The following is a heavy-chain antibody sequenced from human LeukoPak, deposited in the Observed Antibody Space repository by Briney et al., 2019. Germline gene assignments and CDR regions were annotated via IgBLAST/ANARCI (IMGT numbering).Heavy chain of an antibody. V-gene: IGHV1-69*05. D-gene: IGHD5-18*01. CDR2: IIPIFGTA. CDR3: ARDTAMVWGPYSYYYHMDV. J-gene: IGHJ6*03. Sequence: GASLKVSCKASGGTFSSYAISWVRQAPGQGLEWMGRIIPIFGTANYAQKFQGRVTITTDESTSTAYMELSSLSSGDTAVYYCARDTAMVWGPYSYYYHMDVWGKGTTVTASS. CDR1: GGTFSSYA.